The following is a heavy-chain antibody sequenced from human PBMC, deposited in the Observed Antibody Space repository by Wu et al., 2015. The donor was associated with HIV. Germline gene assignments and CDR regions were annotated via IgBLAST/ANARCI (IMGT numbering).Heavy chain of an antibody. D-gene: IGHD6-13*01. CDR2: MNPNSGNT. CDR1: GYTFTSYD. CDR3: ARASIAAARKGTGYFQH. V-gene: IGHV1-8*01. J-gene: IGHJ1*01. Sequence: QVQLVQSGAEVKKPGASVKVSCKASGYTFTSYDINWVRQATGQGLEWMGWMNPNSGNTGYAQKFQGRVTITRNTSISTAYMELSSLRSEDTAVYYCARASIAAARKGTGYFQHWGQGTLVTVSS.